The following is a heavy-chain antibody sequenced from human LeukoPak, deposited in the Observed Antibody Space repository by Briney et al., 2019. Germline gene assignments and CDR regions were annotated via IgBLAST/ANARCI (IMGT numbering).Heavy chain of an antibody. CDR1: GYSFTSYW. Sequence: GESLKISCKGSGYSFTSYWISWVRQMPGKGLEWMGRIDPSDSYSNYSPSFQGHVAISADKSISTAYLQWSSLKASDTAMYYCARHGRPTYCSSTSCPRDVYYGMDVWGQGTTVTVSS. D-gene: IGHD2-2*01. CDR3: ARHGRPTYCSSTSCPRDVYYGMDV. CDR2: IDPSDSYS. J-gene: IGHJ6*02. V-gene: IGHV5-10-1*01.